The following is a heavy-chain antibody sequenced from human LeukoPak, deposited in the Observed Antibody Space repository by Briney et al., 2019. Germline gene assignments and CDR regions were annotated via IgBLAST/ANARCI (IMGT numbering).Heavy chain of an antibody. CDR3: AKGGKARTPSYFDY. Sequence: ASVKVSCKASGGTFSSYAISWVRQAPGQGLEWMGRIIPILGIANYAQKFQGRVTITADKSTSTAYMELSSLRAEDTAVYYCAKGGKARTPSYFDYWGQGTLVTVSS. J-gene: IGHJ4*02. D-gene: IGHD1/OR15-1a*01. CDR2: IIPILGIA. CDR1: GGTFSSYA. V-gene: IGHV1-69*04.